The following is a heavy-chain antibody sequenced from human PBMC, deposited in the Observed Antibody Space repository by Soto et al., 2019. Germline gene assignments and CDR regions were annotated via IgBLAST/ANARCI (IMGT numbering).Heavy chain of an antibody. CDR1: GYTFTGYY. Sequence: GASVKVSCKASGYTFTGYYMHWVRQAPGQGLEWMGWINPNSGGTNYAQKFRGRVTMTRDTSISTAYMELSRLRSDDTAVYYCARDRVVLVLPYYYYYYGMDVWGQGTTVTVSS. J-gene: IGHJ6*02. V-gene: IGHV1-2*02. CDR2: INPNSGGT. D-gene: IGHD2-8*02. CDR3: ARDRVVLVLPYYYYYYGMDV.